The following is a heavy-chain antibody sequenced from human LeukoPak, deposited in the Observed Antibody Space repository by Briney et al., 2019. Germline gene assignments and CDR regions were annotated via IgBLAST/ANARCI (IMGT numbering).Heavy chain of an antibody. CDR1: GGTFSSYA. CDR3: ARVVVVVAATRDYYYMDV. CDR2: IIPIFGTA. J-gene: IGHJ6*03. V-gene: IGHV1-69*05. D-gene: IGHD2-15*01. Sequence: GASVKVSCKASGGTFSSYAIGWVRQAPGQGLEWMGGIIPIFGTAQYAQKVQGRVTMSTDESTSTAYMELGSLRSEDTAVYYCARVVVVVAATRDYYYMDVWGKGTTVTVSS.